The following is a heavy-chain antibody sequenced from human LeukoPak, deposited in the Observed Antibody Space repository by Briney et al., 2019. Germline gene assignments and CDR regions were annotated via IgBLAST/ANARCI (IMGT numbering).Heavy chain of an antibody. J-gene: IGHJ4*02. V-gene: IGHV3-30*02. CDR2: IRYDGSNK. CDR1: GFTFSSYG. Sequence: GGSLRLSCAASGFTFSSYGMHWVSQAPGKGVEWVAFIRYDGSNKYYADSVKGRFTISRDNSKNTLYLQMNSLRAEDTAVYYCARVSRWFGETGPGYWGQGTLVTVSS. D-gene: IGHD3-10*01. CDR3: ARVSRWFGETGPGY.